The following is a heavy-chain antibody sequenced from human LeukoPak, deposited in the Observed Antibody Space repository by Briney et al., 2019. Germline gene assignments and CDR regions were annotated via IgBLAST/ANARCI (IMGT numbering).Heavy chain of an antibody. J-gene: IGHJ4*02. V-gene: IGHV1-2*02. CDR1: GYTFTGYY. D-gene: IGHD3-22*01. CDR2: INPNSGGT. Sequence: ASVKVSCKASGYTFTGYYMHWVRQAPGQGLEWMGWINPNSGGTNYAQKFQGRVTMTRDTSISTAYMELSRLRSDDTAFYYCARGSTHYYDSSGYYPLGFWGQGTLVTVSS. CDR3: ARGSTHYYDSSGYYPLGF.